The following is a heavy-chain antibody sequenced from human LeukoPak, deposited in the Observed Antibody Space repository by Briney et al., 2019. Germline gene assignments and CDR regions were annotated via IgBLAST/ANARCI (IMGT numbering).Heavy chain of an antibody. CDR1: GGSFSGYY. V-gene: IGHV4-34*01. J-gene: IGHJ4*02. CDR3: AAGEELFDY. D-gene: IGHD1-26*01. Sequence: SETLSLTCAVYGGSFSGYYWSWIRQPPGKGLEWIGEINHSGSTNYNPSLKSRVTISVDTSKNQFSLKLSSVTAADTAVYYCAAGEELFDYWGQGTLVTVSS. CDR2: INHSGST.